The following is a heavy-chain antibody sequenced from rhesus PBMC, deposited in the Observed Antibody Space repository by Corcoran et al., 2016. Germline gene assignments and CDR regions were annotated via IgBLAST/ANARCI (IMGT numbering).Heavy chain of an antibody. CDR2: IYGGSGST. CDR1: GGSISGYYL. CDR3: ARRYSSWSTAYCDY. Sequence: QVQLQESGPGVVKPSETLSLTCAVSGGSISGYYLWSWIRQPPRKGLEWIGYIYGGSGSTNYNPPLQSRVSISKDTSKNQFSLKLSSVTAADTAVYYCARRYSSWSTAYCDYWGQGVLVTVSS. D-gene: IGHD6-13*01. V-gene: IGHV4S7*01. J-gene: IGHJ4*01.